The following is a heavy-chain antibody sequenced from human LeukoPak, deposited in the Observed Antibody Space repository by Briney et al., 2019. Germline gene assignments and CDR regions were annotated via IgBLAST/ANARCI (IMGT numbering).Heavy chain of an antibody. CDR2: IYYSGST. Sequence: SQTLSLTCTVSGGSISSYYWSWIRQPPGKGLEWIGYIYYSGSTNYNPSLKSRVTISVDTSKNQFSLKLSSVTAADTAVYYCARQLAAAGNNWFDPWGQGTLVTVSS. V-gene: IGHV4-59*01. CDR3: ARQLAAAGNNWFDP. CDR1: GGSISSYY. J-gene: IGHJ5*02. D-gene: IGHD6-13*01.